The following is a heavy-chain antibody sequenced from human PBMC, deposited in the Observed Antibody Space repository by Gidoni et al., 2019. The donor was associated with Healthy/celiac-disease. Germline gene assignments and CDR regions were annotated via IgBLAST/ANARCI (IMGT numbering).Heavy chain of an antibody. CDR3: AKLSDYGGYFDY. J-gene: IGHJ4*02. CDR2: ISGSGGST. D-gene: IGHD4-17*01. V-gene: IGHV3-23*01. CDR1: GFTFSSYA. Sequence: EVQLLESGGGLVQPGGSLSLSCAASGFTFSSYAMSWVRQAPGKGLEWVSAISGSGGSTYYADSVKGRFTISRDNSKNTLYLQMNSLRAEDTAVYYCAKLSDYGGYFDYWGQGTLVTVSS.